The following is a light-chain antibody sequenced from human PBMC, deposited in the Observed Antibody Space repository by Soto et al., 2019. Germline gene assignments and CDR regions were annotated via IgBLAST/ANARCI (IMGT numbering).Light chain of an antibody. Sequence: IKVSQCLPTLSASMGDGVTITCRASQTISTWMAWYQQKPGKAPKLLVYDASTLQSGVASRFSGSGSGTEFTLIISGLQPDDSATYYCQQYTNTNNPWMFGQGSKVDVK. CDR1: QTISTW. CDR3: QQYTNTNNPWM. J-gene: IGKJ1*01. CDR2: DAS. V-gene: IGKV1-5*01.